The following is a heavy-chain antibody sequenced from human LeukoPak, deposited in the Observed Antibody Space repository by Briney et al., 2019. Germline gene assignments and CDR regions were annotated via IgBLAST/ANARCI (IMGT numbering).Heavy chain of an antibody. D-gene: IGHD2-8*02. CDR3: AKDEFVASDFTGAFDI. J-gene: IGHJ3*02. CDR1: GFTFVDYA. CDR2: ISWNSGSI. V-gene: IGHV3-9*03. Sequence: GRSLRLSCAPSGFTFVDYAMHWVRHAPGKGLEWVSGISWNSGSIGYADSVKGRFTISRDHAKNSLYLQMNSLRAEDMALYYCAKDEFVASDFTGAFDIWGQGTMVTVSS.